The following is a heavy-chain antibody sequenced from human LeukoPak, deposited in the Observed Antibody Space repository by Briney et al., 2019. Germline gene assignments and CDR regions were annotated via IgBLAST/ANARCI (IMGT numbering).Heavy chain of an antibody. D-gene: IGHD4-11*01. CDR2: IYHSGST. Sequence: PSETLSLTCAVSGYSISSSYYWGWIRQPPGKGLEWIGSIYHSGSTYYNPSLKSRVTISVDTSKNQFSLKLSSVTAADTAVYYCATLTTVSPFDYWGQGTLVTVSS. CDR3: ATLTTVSPFDY. V-gene: IGHV4-38-2*01. J-gene: IGHJ4*02. CDR1: GYSISSSYY.